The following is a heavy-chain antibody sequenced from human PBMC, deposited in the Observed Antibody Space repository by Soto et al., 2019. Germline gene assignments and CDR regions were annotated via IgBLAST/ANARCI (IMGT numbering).Heavy chain of an antibody. CDR1: GGSFSAYY. V-gene: IGHV4-34*01. CDR3: ARQRPTDGRWEFANYYGMDV. CDR2: ITHSEST. J-gene: IGHJ6*02. D-gene: IGHD1-26*01. Sequence: SETLSLTCAVYGGSFSAYYWSWVRQPPGKGLEWIGEITHSESTKYNPSLKSRVTISVDTSKNQFSLKLSSVTAADTAVYYCARQRPTDGRWEFANYYGMDVWGQGTPVTVSS.